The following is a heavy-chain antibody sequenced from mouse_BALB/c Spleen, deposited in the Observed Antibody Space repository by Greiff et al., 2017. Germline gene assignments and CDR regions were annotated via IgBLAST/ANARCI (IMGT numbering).Heavy chain of an antibody. D-gene: IGHD1-2*01. CDR3: ARRLRAMDY. CDR1: GFAFSSYD. V-gene: IGHV5-12-1*01. CDR2: ISSGGGST. Sequence: EVHLVESGGGLVKPGGSLKLSCAASGFAFSSYDMSWVRQTPEKRLEWVAYISSGGGSTYYPDTVKGRFTISRDNAKNTLYLQMSSLKSEDTAMYYCARRLRAMDYWGQGTSVTVSS. J-gene: IGHJ4*01.